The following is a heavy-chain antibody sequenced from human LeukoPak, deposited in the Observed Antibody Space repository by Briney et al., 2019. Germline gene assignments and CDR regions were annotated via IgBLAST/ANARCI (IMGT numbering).Heavy chain of an antibody. D-gene: IGHD6-19*01. CDR1: GFTFSSYA. V-gene: IGHV3-30-3*01. J-gene: IGHJ6*02. CDR3: ARDPSGGWSYLGMDV. Sequence: PGGSLRLSCAASGFTFSSYAMSWVRQAPGKGLEWVAVISYDGSNKYYADSVKGRFTISRDNSKNTLYLQMNSLRAEDTAVYYCARDPSGGWSYLGMDVWGQGTTVTVSS. CDR2: ISYDGSNK.